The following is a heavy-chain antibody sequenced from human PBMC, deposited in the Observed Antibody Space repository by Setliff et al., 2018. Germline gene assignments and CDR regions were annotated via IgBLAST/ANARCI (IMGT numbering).Heavy chain of an antibody. J-gene: IGHJ4*02. CDR3: STKGVPGT. Sequence: GGSLRLSCAASGFTSTMYGIHWVRQAPGKGLEWVAYISRGATTTYYTDSVKGRFTISRDDGKNSLYLQMNSLRAEDTAVYYCSTKGVPGTGGQGTRVTVSS. CDR2: ISRGATTT. V-gene: IGHV3-48*04. CDR1: GFTSTMYG. D-gene: IGHD1-1*01.